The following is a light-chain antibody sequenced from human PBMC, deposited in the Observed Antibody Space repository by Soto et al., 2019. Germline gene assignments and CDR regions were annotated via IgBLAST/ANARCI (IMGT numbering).Light chain of an antibody. CDR2: GAS. CDR3: QQYDNLPNT. V-gene: IGKV3-20*01. Sequence: EIVLTQSPGTLSLSPGERATLSCRASQSVSSSYLAWYQQKPGQAPRLLIYGASSRATGIPDRFSGSGSGTDFTLTISRLEPEDFAVYYCQQYDNLPNTFGGGTKVEIK. CDR1: QSVSSSY. J-gene: IGKJ4*01.